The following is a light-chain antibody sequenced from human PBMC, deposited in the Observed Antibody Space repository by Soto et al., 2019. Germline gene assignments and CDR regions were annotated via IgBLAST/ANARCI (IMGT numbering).Light chain of an antibody. Sequence: IVSVQALATLSVSLWRGDTHSCMGNQSVSSYLAWYQQKPGQAPRLLIYGASSRATGIPARFSGSGSGTEFTLTISSLQSEDVAVYYCQQYNNSPQTFGQGTKVDIK. CDR2: GAS. V-gene: IGKV3-15*01. J-gene: IGKJ1*01. CDR1: QSVSSY. CDR3: QQYNNSPQT.